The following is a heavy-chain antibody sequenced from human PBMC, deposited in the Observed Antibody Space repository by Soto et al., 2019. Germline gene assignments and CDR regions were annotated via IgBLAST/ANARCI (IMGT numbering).Heavy chain of an antibody. CDR3: ARGYCSRPSCSHFDC. Sequence: QVQLVQSGGGLVEPGGSLRLSCAASGFTFSDQYMTWIRQAPGKGLEWVSKISGDATITYYADSVKGRFTVSRDNAKNSLYLQMNSLGTEDTAVYYCARGYCSRPSCSHFDCWGQGTLVTVSS. CDR2: ISGDATIT. V-gene: IGHV3-11*04. D-gene: IGHD2-2*01. CDR1: GFTFSDQY. J-gene: IGHJ4*02.